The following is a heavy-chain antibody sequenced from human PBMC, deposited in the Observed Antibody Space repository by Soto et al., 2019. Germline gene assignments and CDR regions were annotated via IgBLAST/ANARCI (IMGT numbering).Heavy chain of an antibody. D-gene: IGHD6-25*01. CDR2: IIPLLATT. CDR1: GDTFSSST. Sequence: QVQLVQSGAEVKKPGSSVKVSCKASGDTFSSSTITWVRQAPGQGLEWMGRIIPLLATTDYAQNFHGRVTNTTQSSTNTDNMELNILKPEHTPVYYCVKESPHGSTFSGFEGIHYWGQGTLVT. CDR3: VKESPHGSTFSGFEGIHY. V-gene: IGHV1-69*08. J-gene: IGHJ4*02.